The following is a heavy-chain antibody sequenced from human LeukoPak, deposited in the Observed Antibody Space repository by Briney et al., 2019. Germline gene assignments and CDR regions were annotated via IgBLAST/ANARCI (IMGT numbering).Heavy chain of an antibody. CDR2: VYPSGTT. J-gene: IGHJ5*02. V-gene: IGHV4-38-2*01. CDR1: GISIISGYY. CDR3: APSPDTMTTVRFDP. Sequence: SETLSLTCAVAGISIISGYYWSWIRQPPRKALDWIGSVYPSGTTYSNPSLQTRVSISIDTSSTEFSLTLSSVPSAPTARYSFAPSPDTMTTVRFDPLGQGTLVTVCS. D-gene: IGHD4-17*01.